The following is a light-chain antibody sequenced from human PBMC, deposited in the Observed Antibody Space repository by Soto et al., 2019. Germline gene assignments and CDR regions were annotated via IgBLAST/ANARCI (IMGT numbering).Light chain of an antibody. Sequence: DIQVTQSPPTLSASLAYRCTITCRAIQTISTWMAWYQQKPGKAPKLLVYDASTLQSGVASRFSGSGSGTEFTLIISGLQPDDSATYYCQQYTNTNNPWMFGQGTKVDIK. J-gene: IGKJ1*01. CDR2: DAS. V-gene: IGKV1-5*01. CDR3: QQYTNTNNPWM. CDR1: QTISTW.